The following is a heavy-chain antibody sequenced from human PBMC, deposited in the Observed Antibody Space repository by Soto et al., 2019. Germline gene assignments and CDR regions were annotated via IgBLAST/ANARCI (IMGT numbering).Heavy chain of an antibody. CDR2: ISSSGSTI. CDR1: GFTFSSYE. J-gene: IGHJ4*02. D-gene: IGHD1-1*01. V-gene: IGHV3-48*03. CDR3: ARQPHGTAKSFDY. Sequence: HPGGSLRLSCAASGFTFSSYEMNWVRQAPGKGLEWVSCISSSGSTIYYADSVKGRFTISRDNAKNSLYLQMNSLRAEDTAVYYCARQPHGTAKSFDYWGQGTLVTVSS.